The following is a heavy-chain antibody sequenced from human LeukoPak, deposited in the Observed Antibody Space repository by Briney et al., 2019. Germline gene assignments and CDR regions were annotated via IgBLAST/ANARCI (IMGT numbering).Heavy chain of an antibody. CDR2: IYYSGST. CDR1: GGSISSYY. CDR3: ARVLYYDSSGQYYFGY. D-gene: IGHD3-22*01. V-gene: IGHV4-59*01. Sequence: PSETLSLTCTVSGGSISSYYWSWIRQPPGKGLEWIGYIYYSGSTNYNPSLKSRVTISVDTSKNQFSLKLSSVTAADTAVYYCARVLYYDSSGQYYFGYWGQGTLVTVSS. J-gene: IGHJ4*02.